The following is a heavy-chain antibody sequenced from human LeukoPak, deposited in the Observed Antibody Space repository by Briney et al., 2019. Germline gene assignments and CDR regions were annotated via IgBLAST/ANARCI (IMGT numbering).Heavy chain of an antibody. J-gene: IGHJ4*02. CDR1: GFTFSSYD. CDR2: ISYDGNNK. V-gene: IGHV3-30-3*01. CDR3: ASYSSSSLFEY. D-gene: IGHD6-6*01. Sequence: PGGSLRLSCAASGFTFSSYDMHWVRQAPGKGLEWVAVISYDGNNKYCADSVRGRFTISRDNSKNTLSLQMNSLRAEDTAVYYCASYSSSSLFEYWGQGTVVTVSS.